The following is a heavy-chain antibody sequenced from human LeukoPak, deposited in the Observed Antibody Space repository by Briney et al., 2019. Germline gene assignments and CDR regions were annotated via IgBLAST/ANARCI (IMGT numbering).Heavy chain of an antibody. J-gene: IGHJ4*02. CDR3: TKVGYIDEGIDY. CDR1: GFPFSSYW. D-gene: IGHD5-24*01. V-gene: IGHV3-7*01. CDR2: IKQDGSKK. Sequence: GGSLRLSCVASGFPFSSYWMTWVRQAPGKGLEWVANIKQDGSKKSYVDSVKGRFTISRDNAKNSLYLQMNSLRAEDTAIYYCTKVGYIDEGIDYWGPGTLVTVPS.